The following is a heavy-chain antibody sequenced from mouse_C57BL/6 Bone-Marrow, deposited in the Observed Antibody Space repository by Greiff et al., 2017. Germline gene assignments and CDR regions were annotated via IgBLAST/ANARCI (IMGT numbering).Heavy chain of an antibody. D-gene: IGHD1-1*01. V-gene: IGHV1-81*01. CDR3: ERVGLRSY. CDR1: GYTFTSSG. CDR2: IYPRSGNP. Sequence: VNLQESGSELARPGASVKLSCKASGYTFTSSGFSWLKQSTGQGLEWIGDIYPRSGNPYYNAKFKGKATLTADKSSSTAYMELRSLTSEDSAVYFCERVGLRSYWGQGTTLTVSS. J-gene: IGHJ2*01.